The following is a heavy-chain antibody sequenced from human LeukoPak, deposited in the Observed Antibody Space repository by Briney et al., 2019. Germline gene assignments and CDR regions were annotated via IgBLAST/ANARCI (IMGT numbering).Heavy chain of an antibody. Sequence: PSETLSLTCTVSGGSISSSSYYWGWIRQPPGKGLEWIGSIYYSGSSYYNPSLKSRVTISVDTSKNQFSLKLRSVTAADTAVYYCARDKHGSGSYYTYYYYYYMDVWGKGTTVTVSS. D-gene: IGHD3-10*01. CDR1: GGSISSSSYY. CDR3: ARDKHGSGSYYTYYYYYYMDV. V-gene: IGHV4-39*07. CDR2: IYYSGSS. J-gene: IGHJ6*03.